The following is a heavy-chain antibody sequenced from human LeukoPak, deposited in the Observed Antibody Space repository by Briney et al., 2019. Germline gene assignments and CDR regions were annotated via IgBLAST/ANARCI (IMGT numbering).Heavy chain of an antibody. Sequence: GGSLRLSCAASGFTFNRYGMNRVRQAPGKGLEWVSGISPGGDIKYYADSVKGRFVISRDNSKNTVYLQMNSLRVDDTARYYCAQDGAWLRFDHWGQGTLVTVSS. V-gene: IGHV3-23*01. J-gene: IGHJ4*02. D-gene: IGHD5-12*01. CDR1: GFTFNRYG. CDR3: AQDGAWLRFDH. CDR2: ISPGGDIK.